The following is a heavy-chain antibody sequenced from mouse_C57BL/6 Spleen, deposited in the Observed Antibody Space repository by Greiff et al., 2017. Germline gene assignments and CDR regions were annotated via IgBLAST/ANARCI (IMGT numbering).Heavy chain of an antibody. V-gene: IGHV1-19*01. J-gene: IGHJ2*01. D-gene: IGHD1-1*01. CDR2: INPYNGGT. Sequence: VQLKESGPVLVKPGASVKMSCKASGYTFTDYYMNWVKQSHGKSLGWIGVINPYNGGTSYNQKFKGKATLTVDKSSSTAYMELNSLTSEDSAVYYCATTVVAPYFDYWGQGTTLTVSS. CDR3: ATTVVAPYFDY. CDR1: GYTFTDYY.